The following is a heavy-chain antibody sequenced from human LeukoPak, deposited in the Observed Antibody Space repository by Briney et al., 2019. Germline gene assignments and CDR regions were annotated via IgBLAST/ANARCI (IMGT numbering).Heavy chain of an antibody. J-gene: IGHJ5*02. CDR1: GGTFSTYA. V-gene: IGHV1-69*06. CDR3: ARDAIVATIFGTNWFDP. D-gene: IGHD5-12*01. CDR2: IIPIFGAV. Sequence: ASVKVSCKASGGTFSTYAFSWVRQAPGQGLEWMGGIIPIFGAVNYTQKFQGRVTITADKSTSTAYMDLSGLRSEDTAVYYCARDAIVATIFGTNWFDPWGQGTLVTVSS.